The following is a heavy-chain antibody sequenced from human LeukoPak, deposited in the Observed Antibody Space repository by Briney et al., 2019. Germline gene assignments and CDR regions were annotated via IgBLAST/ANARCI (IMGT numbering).Heavy chain of an antibody. D-gene: IGHD5/OR15-5a*01. CDR3: ARGVRPDY. J-gene: IGHJ4*02. Sequence: GGSLRLSCAASGFTFSSYWMSWVRQAPEEGLEWVANIKQDGTEKYYMDSVKGRFSISRDNAKNSLYLQMNALRAEDTAVYYCARGVRPDYWGQGTLVTVST. V-gene: IGHV3-7*04. CDR2: IKQDGTEK. CDR1: GFTFSSYW.